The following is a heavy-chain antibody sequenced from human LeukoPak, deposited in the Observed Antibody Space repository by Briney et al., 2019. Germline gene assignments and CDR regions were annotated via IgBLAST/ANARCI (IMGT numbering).Heavy chain of an antibody. CDR3: AGAPSGLYYFDY. V-gene: IGHV4-59*01. D-gene: IGHD6-19*01. CDR2: IYYSGST. CDR1: GGSISSYY. Sequence: PSETLSLTCTVSGGSISSYYWSWIRQPPGKGLEWIGYIYYSGSTNYNPSLKSRVTISVDTSKNQFSLKLSSVTAADTAVYYCAGAPSGLYYFDYWGQGTLVTVSS. J-gene: IGHJ4*02.